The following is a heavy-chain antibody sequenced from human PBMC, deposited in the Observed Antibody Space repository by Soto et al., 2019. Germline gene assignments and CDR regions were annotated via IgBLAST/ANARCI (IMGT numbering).Heavy chain of an antibody. J-gene: IGHJ3*02. CDR2: ISTYKGNT. CDR3: ARDKGRAFDI. CDR1: GYTFTSNG. V-gene: IGHV1-18*01. Sequence: GPSVKVSCKASGYTFTSNGISWLRQAPGQGLEWMGWISTYKGNTNYAQKFQGRVTLTTDTSTSTAYMELRSLRSDDTAVYYCARDKGRAFDIWGQGTMVTVSS.